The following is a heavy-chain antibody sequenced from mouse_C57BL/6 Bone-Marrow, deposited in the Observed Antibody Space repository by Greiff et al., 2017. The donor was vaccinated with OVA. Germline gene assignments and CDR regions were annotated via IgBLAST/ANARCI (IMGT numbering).Heavy chain of an antibody. Sequence: QVQLQQPGAELVKPGASVKLSCKASGYTFTSYWMQWVKQRPGQGLEWIGEIDPSDSYTNYNQKFKGKATLTVDTSSSTAYMLLSSLTSEDSAVYYCAGLGDYWGQGTTLTVSS. V-gene: IGHV1-50*01. CDR1: GYTFTSYW. CDR3: AGLGDY. CDR2: IDPSDSYT. J-gene: IGHJ2*01. D-gene: IGHD4-1*01.